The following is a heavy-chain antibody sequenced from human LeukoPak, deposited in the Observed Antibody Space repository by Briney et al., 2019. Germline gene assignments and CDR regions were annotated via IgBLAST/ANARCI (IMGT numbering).Heavy chain of an antibody. D-gene: IGHD6-13*01. CDR3: ARGRGRQQLVPRAFDI. J-gene: IGHJ3*02. V-gene: IGHV4-34*01. CDR2: INHSGST. Sequence: SETLSLTCAVYGGSFSGYYWSWIRQPPGKGLEWIGEINHSGSTNYNPSLKSRATISVVTSKNQFSLKLSSVTAADTAVYYCARGRGRQQLVPRAFDIWGQGTMVTVSS. CDR1: GGSFSGYY.